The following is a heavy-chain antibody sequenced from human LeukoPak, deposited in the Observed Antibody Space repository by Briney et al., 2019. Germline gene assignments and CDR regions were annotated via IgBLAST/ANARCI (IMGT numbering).Heavy chain of an antibody. D-gene: IGHD2-15*01. Sequence: GGSLRLSCAASGFTFSSYGMHWVRQAPGKGLEWVAVISYDGSNKYYADSVKGRFTISRDNSKNTLYLQMNSLRAEDTAVYYCAKSCSGGSCYLIDYWGQGTLVTVSS. CDR3: AKSCSGGSCYLIDY. V-gene: IGHV3-30*18. CDR2: ISYDGSNK. J-gene: IGHJ4*02. CDR1: GFTFSSYG.